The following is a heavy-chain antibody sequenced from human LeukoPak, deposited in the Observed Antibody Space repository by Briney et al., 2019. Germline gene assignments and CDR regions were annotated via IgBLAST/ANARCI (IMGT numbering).Heavy chain of an antibody. CDR1: GGSISSYY. Sequence: SETLSLTCTVSGGSISSYYWSWIRQPPGKGLEWIGYIYYSGSTSYNPSLKSRVTISVDTSMNQFSLKLLSVTAADTAVYYCAREDSGYDYSPFDYWGQGIPVTVSS. D-gene: IGHD5-12*01. CDR2: IYYSGST. CDR3: AREDSGYDYSPFDY. V-gene: IGHV4-59*01. J-gene: IGHJ4*02.